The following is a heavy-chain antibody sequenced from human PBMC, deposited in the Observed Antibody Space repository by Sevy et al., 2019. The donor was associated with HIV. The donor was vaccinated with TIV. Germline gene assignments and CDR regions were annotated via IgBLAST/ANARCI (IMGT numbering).Heavy chain of an antibody. CDR1: GFTFSSYA. J-gene: IGHJ4*02. Sequence: GGSLRLSCAASGFTFSSYAMHWVRQAPGKGLEWVAVISYDGSNKYYADSVKGRFTITRDNSKNTLYLKMNSLRAEDTAVYYSARDQYYDSSGSPYFDYWGQGTLVTVSS. V-gene: IGHV3-30-3*01. D-gene: IGHD3-22*01. CDR3: ARDQYYDSSGSPYFDY. CDR2: ISYDGSNK.